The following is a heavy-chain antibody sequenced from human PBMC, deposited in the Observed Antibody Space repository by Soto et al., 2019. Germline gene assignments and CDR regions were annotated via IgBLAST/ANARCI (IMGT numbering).Heavy chain of an antibody. V-gene: IGHV5-51*01. J-gene: IGHJ4*02. Sequence: GESLKISCKASGYRFSRYWIGWVRQMPGKGLEWIGIIYPGDSDTTYSPSFQGQVTISADESITTAYLQWSSLKTSDTAMYYCATLPGGTTFDYWGLGTRVTVSS. D-gene: IGHD3-16*01. CDR1: GYRFSRYW. CDR3: ATLPGGTTFDY. CDR2: IYPGDSDT.